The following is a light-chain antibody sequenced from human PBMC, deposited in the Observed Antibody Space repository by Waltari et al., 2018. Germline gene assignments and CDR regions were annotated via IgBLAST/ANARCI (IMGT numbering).Light chain of an antibody. J-gene: IGKJ2*01. Sequence: DIVMTQSPLSLPVTPGERASIPCRSSQSLLHSNGYNYLDWYLQKPGQSQQLLIYLGSNRASGVPDRFSGSGSGTDFTLKISRVEAEDVGVYYCMQALQTPLYTFGQGTKLEIK. CDR2: LGS. CDR1: QSLLHSNGYNY. V-gene: IGKV2-28*01. CDR3: MQALQTPLYT.